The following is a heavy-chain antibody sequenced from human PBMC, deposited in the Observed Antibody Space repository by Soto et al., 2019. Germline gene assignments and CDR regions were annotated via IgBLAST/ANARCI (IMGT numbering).Heavy chain of an antibody. J-gene: IGHJ4*02. CDR2: IGTAGDT. CDR1: GFTFSSYD. V-gene: IGHV3-13*01. Sequence: GGSLRLSCAASGFTFSSYDTHWVRQATGKGLEWVSAIGTAGDTYYPGSVKGRFTISRENAKNSLYLQMNSLRAEDTAVYYCARGPYYYDSSAGLKLFDYWGQGTLVTVSS. D-gene: IGHD3-22*01. CDR3: ARGPYYYDSSAGLKLFDY.